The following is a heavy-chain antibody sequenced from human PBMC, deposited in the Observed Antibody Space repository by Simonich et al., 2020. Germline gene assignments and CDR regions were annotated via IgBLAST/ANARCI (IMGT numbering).Heavy chain of an antibody. Sequence: QVQLVQSGAEVKKPGASVKVSCKASGYTFTSYYMHWVRQAPGQGLEWMGIINPSGGSTSYAQKFQRRATMTRDTSTSTVYMELSSLRSEDTAVYYCASADSGSYWGYYYYYYGMDVWGQGTTVTVSS. J-gene: IGHJ6*01. V-gene: IGHV1-46*01. CDR1: GYTFTSYY. D-gene: IGHD1-26*01. CDR2: INPSGGST. CDR3: ASADSGSYWGYYYYYYGMDV.